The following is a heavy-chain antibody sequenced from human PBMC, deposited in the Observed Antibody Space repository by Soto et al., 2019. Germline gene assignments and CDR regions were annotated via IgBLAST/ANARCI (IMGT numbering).Heavy chain of an antibody. CDR1: GYTFTSYA. CDR3: ARDHGEYGGDHFDY. CDR2: INAGNGNT. Sequence: QVQLVQSGAEVKKPGASVKVSCKASGYTFTSYAMHWVRQAPGQRLEWMGWINAGNGNTKYSQKFQGRVTITRDTFASTAYMELSSLRSEDTAVYYCARDHGEYGGDHFDYWGQGTLVTVSS. V-gene: IGHV1-3*01. J-gene: IGHJ4*02. D-gene: IGHD4-17*01.